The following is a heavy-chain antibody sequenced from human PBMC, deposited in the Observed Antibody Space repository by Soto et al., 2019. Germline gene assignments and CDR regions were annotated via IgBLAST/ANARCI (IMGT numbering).Heavy chain of an antibody. CDR2: ITAYNGKT. CDR3: ALDCTVPPATPNIWY. J-gene: IGHJ2*01. V-gene: IGHV1-18*01. Sequence: ASVKVSSKASGYTFSNYGLSWVRQAPGQGLERMGWITAYNGKTNYAPKFQARGTITTDTPTTTAYTELSSLTSDDTSVYYCALDCTVPPATPNIWY. D-gene: IGHD2-2*01. CDR1: GYTFSNYG.